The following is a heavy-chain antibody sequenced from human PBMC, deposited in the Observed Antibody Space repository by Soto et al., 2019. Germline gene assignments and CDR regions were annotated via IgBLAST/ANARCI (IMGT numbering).Heavy chain of an antibody. D-gene: IGHD6-19*01. CDR1: GFAVSRKY. CDR2: IYGGGTT. Sequence: EVQLVESGGGLIQPGGSLRLSCAASGFAVSRKYMTWVRQAPGKGLEWVSVIYGGGTTNYADSVKGRFTSSRDTSKNTLYLQMNSLRAEDTAVYYCVQTTGWPGFDFWGQGTLFTVSS. V-gene: IGHV3-53*01. J-gene: IGHJ4*02. CDR3: VQTTGWPGFDF.